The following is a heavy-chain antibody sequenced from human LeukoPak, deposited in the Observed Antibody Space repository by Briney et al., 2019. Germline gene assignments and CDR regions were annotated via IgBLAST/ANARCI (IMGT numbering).Heavy chain of an antibody. Sequence: SETLSLTCTVSGGSISSSSYYWGWIRQPPGKGLEWIGSIYYSGSTYYNPSLKSRVTISVDTSKNQFSLKLSSVTAADTAVYYCARHPFFGVVPPNWGQGTLVTVSS. CDR3: ARHPFFGVVPPN. CDR1: GGSISSSSYY. J-gene: IGHJ4*02. D-gene: IGHD3-3*01. V-gene: IGHV4-39*01. CDR2: IYYSGST.